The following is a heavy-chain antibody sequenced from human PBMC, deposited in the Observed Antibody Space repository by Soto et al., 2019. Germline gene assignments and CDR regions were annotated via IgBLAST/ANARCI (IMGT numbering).Heavy chain of an antibody. CDR2: ISGGGGNI. D-gene: IGHD3-10*01. CDR3: ASDDHYYSSDY. CDR1: GFTFSDSY. V-gene: IGHV3-11*01. J-gene: IGHJ4*02. Sequence: QVQLVQSGGGLVKPGGSLRLSCGASGFTFSDSYMTWLRQAPGKGLEWVSYISGGGGNINYADSVRGRFTVSRDNAKNSVFLQLNSLRAEDTAVYYCASDDHYYSSDYWGQGTLVAVAS.